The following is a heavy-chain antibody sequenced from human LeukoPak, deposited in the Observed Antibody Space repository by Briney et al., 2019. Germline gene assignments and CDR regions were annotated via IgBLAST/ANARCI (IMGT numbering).Heavy chain of an antibody. V-gene: IGHV3-21*01. D-gene: IGHD2-2*01. J-gene: IGHJ6*03. CDR3: ARDFFTSTTMDG. CDR2: MGDINIYI. Sequence: GGSLRLYCAASGFTCGNYGTSWVRKAPGKEWESVSFMGDINIYIDYVDSEKGQCTLFRDNAKKTLYLQMNSLRPEDTAVYYCARDFFTSTTMDGGSKRTTITVS. CDR1: GFTCGNYG.